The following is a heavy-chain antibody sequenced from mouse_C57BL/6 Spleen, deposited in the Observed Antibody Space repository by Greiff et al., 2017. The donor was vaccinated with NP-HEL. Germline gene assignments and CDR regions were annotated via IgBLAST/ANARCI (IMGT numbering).Heavy chain of an antibody. CDR1: GYAFSSYW. CDR2: IYPGDGDT. Sequence: VQLQQSGAELVKPGASVKISCKASGYAFSSYWMNWVKQRPGKGLEWIGQIYPGDGDTNYNGKFKGKATLTADKSSSTAYMQLSSLTSEDSAVYFCARRGNWDWYFDVWGTGTTVTVSS. D-gene: IGHD4-1*01. J-gene: IGHJ1*03. V-gene: IGHV1-80*01. CDR3: ARRGNWDWYFDV.